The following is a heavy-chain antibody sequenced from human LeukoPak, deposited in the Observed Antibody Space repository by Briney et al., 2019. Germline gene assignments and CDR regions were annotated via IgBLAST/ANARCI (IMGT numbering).Heavy chain of an antibody. CDR2: ISSSSSYI. J-gene: IGHJ4*02. CDR1: GFTFSSYS. CDR3: ARDNGVTMVRGVVIMGLEWHDYYFDY. Sequence: PGGSLRLSCAASGFTFSSYSMNWVRQAPGKGLEWVSSISSSSSYIYYADSVKGRFTISRDNAKNSLYLQMNSLRAEGTAVYYCARDNGVTMVRGVVIMGLEWHDYYFDYWGQGTLVTVSS. D-gene: IGHD3-10*01. V-gene: IGHV3-21*01.